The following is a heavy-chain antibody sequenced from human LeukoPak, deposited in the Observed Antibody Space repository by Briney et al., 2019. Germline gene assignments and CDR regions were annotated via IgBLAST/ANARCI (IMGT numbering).Heavy chain of an antibody. CDR3: ATSDPGQWPLGGDWFDP. CDR1: GYTLTESS. V-gene: IGHV1-24*01. J-gene: IGHJ5*02. D-gene: IGHD3-16*01. CDR2: FDPEDGET. Sequence: GASVKVSCEVSGYTLTESSMHWVRQAPGKGLEWMGGFDPEDGETIYAQKFQGRVTMTEDTSTDTAYMELSSLRSEDTAVYYCATSDPGQWPLGGDWFDPWGQGTLVTVSP.